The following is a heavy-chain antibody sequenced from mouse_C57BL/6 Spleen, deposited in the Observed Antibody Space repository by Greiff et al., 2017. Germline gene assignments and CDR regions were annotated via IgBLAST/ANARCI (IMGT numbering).Heavy chain of an antibody. CDR2: IDPSDSYT. D-gene: IGHD3-2*02. J-gene: IGHJ4*01. CDR3: ARGEATRAMDY. CDR1: GYTFTSYW. V-gene: IGHV1-50*01. Sequence: QVQLQQPGAELVKPGASVKLSCKASGYTFTSYWMQWVKQRPGQGLEWIGEIDPSDSYTNYNQKFKGKATLTVATSSSTAYMQLSSLTSEDSAVYYCARGEATRAMDYWGQGTSVTVSS.